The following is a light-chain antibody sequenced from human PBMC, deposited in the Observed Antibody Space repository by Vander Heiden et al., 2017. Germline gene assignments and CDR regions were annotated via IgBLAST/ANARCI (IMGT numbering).Light chain of an antibody. CDR3: QVWDSVSDPVV. Sequence: SYVLTQPPSVSVAPGQPATITCGGHNIGSRSVQWYQKKPGRAPVLVVYDDRVRPSGIPERVSGSNSEDTATLTISRVEAGDEADYYCQVWDSVSDPVVFGGGTKVTV. J-gene: IGLJ2*01. CDR1: NIGSRS. V-gene: IGLV3-21*02. CDR2: DDR.